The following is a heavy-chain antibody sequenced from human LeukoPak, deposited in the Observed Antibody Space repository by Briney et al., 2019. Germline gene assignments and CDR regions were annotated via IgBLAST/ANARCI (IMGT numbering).Heavy chain of an antibody. Sequence: GGSLRLSCAASGFTFSSYSMNWVRQAPGKGLEWVSSISSSSSYIYYADSVKGRFTISRDNAKNSLYLQMNSLRAEDTAVYYCARDRGLYWFDPWGQGTLGTVSS. J-gene: IGHJ5*02. CDR3: ARDRGLYWFDP. CDR2: ISSSSSYI. D-gene: IGHD3-10*01. V-gene: IGHV3-21*01. CDR1: GFTFSSYS.